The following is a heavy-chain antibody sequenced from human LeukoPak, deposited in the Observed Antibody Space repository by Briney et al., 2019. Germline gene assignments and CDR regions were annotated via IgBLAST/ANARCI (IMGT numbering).Heavy chain of an antibody. CDR3: ARPKGYSSSTKHAPPNWFDP. J-gene: IGHJ5*02. CDR2: INWNGGST. CDR1: GFTFDDYG. D-gene: IGHD6-6*01. Sequence: GGSLRLSCAASGFTFDDYGMSWVRQAPGKGLEWVSGINWNGGSTGYADSVKGRFTISRDNAKNTLYLQMNSLRAEDTAVYYCARPKGYSSSTKHAPPNWFDPWGQGTLVTVSS. V-gene: IGHV3-20*04.